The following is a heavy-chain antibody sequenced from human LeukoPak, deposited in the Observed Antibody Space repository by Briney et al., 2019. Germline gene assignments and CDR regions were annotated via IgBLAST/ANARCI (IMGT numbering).Heavy chain of an antibody. J-gene: IGHJ4*02. Sequence: PGRSLRLSCAASGFTFSSYAMSWVRQAPGKGLEWVSIITGSGSGDSTYYADSVKGRFTISRDNSKNTLYLQMNSLRAEDTAVYYCAKKEAVAGKGFDYWGQGTLVTVSS. D-gene: IGHD6-19*01. CDR2: ITGSGSGDST. CDR3: AKKEAVAGKGFDY. CDR1: GFTFSSYA. V-gene: IGHV3-23*01.